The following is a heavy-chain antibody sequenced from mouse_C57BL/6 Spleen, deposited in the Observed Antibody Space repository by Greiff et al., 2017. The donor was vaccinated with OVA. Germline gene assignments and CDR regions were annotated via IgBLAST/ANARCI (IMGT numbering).Heavy chain of an antibody. V-gene: IGHV2-2*01. CDR3: ARGGDGDWYFDV. D-gene: IGHD2-3*01. J-gene: IGHJ1*03. Sequence: QVQLQQSGPGLVQPSQSLSITCTVSGFSLTSYGVHWVRQSPGKGLEWLGVIWSGGSTDYNAAFISRLSISKDNSKSQVFFKMNSLQADDTAIYYCARGGDGDWYFDVWGTGTTVTVSS. CDR1: GFSLTSYG. CDR2: IWSGGST.